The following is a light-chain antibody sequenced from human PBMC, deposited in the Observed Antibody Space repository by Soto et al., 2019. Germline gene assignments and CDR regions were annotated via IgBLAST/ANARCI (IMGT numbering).Light chain of an antibody. V-gene: IGKV3-20*01. J-gene: IGKJ3*01. CDR1: QSVGSNY. CDR2: GAS. Sequence: EIVVTQSPGTLSLSPGEGATLYCRASQSVGSNYLAWYQQKPGQAPRVLIYGASSRSTGIPDRFRSSGSGANFTLTISRLEPEDFAVYYCQQYTNSPFHFGPGTKVDIK. CDR3: QQYTNSPFH.